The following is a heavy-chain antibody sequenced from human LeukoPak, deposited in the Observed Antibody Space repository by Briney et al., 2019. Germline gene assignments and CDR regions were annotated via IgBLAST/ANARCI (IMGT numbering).Heavy chain of an antibody. Sequence: ASVKVSCKASGYTFTSYYMHWVRQAPGQGLESMGIINPSGGSTSYAQKFQGRVTITRNTSISTAYMELSSLRSEDTAVYYCATDSGLGATGDYYFDYWGQGTLVTVSS. CDR2: INPSGGST. CDR1: GYTFTSYY. J-gene: IGHJ4*02. D-gene: IGHD1-26*01. CDR3: ATDSGLGATGDYYFDY. V-gene: IGHV1-46*01.